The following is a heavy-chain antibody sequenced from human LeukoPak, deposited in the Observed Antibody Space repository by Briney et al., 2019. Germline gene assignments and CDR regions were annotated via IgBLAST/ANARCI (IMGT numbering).Heavy chain of an antibody. CDR3: ARGKSGYDYGLDH. V-gene: IGHV1-69*05. Sequence: SVKVSCKASGGTFSSHAISWVRQAPGQGREWVGGLIPVFGTTNYAEKFQGRVTNTTAESTRPSYMELRSLKSDDTAVYYCARGKSGYDYGLDHWGQGILVIVSS. CDR2: LIPVFGTT. J-gene: IGHJ4*02. CDR1: GGTFSSHA. D-gene: IGHD5-12*01.